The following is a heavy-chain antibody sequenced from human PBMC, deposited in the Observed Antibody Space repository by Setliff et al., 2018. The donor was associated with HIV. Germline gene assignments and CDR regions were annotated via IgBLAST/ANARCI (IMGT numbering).Heavy chain of an antibody. CDR2: ISDSGTT. CDR1: GETFSGYY. D-gene: IGHD2-8*02. J-gene: IGHJ6*02. CDR3: ARGSTCIGGGCLTYYYYYYGLDV. Sequence: SETLSLTCAVYGETFSGYYWSWFRQSPGKGLEWIGEISDSGTTDYSPSLKSRVIISLDTSRKQFSLKLSSVTAADTAVYYCARGSTCIGGGCLTYYYYYYGLDVWGQGTTVTVSS. V-gene: IGHV4-34*01.